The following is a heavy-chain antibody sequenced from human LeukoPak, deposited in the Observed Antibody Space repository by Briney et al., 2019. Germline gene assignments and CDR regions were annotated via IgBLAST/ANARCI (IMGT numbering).Heavy chain of an antibody. D-gene: IGHD1-14*01. CDR1: GYTFTSYG. CDR3: GSDWYIDY. J-gene: IGHJ4*02. V-gene: IGHV1-18*01. Sequence: ASVKVSCKASGYTFTSYGISWVRQAPGQGLEWMGRTNPSNGDTMYAQILQGRVTMTTDTSTSTAYMELRSLRSDDTAVYYCGSDWYIDYWGQGTLVTVSS. CDR2: TNPSNGDT.